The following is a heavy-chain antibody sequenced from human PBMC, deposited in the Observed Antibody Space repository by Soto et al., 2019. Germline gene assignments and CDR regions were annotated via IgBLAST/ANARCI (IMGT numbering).Heavy chain of an antibody. Sequence: PSETLSLTCTVSGGSISSSSYYWVWIRQPPGKGLEWIGSIYYSGSTYYNPSLKSRVTISVDTSKNQFSLKLSSVTAADTAVYYCARHYDSSGWYHNVDYWGQGTLVTVS. J-gene: IGHJ4*02. D-gene: IGHD6-19*01. CDR1: GGSISSSSYY. V-gene: IGHV4-39*01. CDR3: ARHYDSSGWYHNVDY. CDR2: IYYSGST.